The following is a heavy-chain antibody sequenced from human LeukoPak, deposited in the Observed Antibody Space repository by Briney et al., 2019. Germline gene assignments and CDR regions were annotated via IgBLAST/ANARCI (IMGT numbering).Heavy chain of an antibody. V-gene: IGHV5-51*01. CDR3: ARRPHCSGGSCYSPFDY. CDR1: GYTFTSYW. J-gene: IGHJ4*02. CDR2: IHPGDSDT. Sequence: GESLKISCKGSGYTFTSYWIGWVRQTPGKGLEYMGIIHPGDSDTRYSPSFQGQVTISVDRSSTTAYLQWSSLKASDTAMYYCARRPHCSGGSCYSPFDYWGQGTLVTVSS. D-gene: IGHD2-15*01.